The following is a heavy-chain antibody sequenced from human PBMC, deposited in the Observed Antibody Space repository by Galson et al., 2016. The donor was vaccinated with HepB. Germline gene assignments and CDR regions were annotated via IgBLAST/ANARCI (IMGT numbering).Heavy chain of an antibody. Sequence: SVKVSCKASGGTFSSYVISWVRQAPGQGLEWIGGIIPMFDTTNYAKNFQGRVTITADKSTSTAYMALSSLRSEDTAVYYCARCHLDASGKTQPFNWFDPWGQGTLVTVSS. CDR3: ARCHLDASGKTQPFNWFDP. CDR1: GGTFSSYV. D-gene: IGHD1-1*01. V-gene: IGHV1-69*06. J-gene: IGHJ5*02. CDR2: IIPMFDTT.